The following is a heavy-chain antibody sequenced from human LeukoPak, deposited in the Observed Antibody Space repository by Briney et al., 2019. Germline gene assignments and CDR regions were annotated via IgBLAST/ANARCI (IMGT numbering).Heavy chain of an antibody. J-gene: IGHJ4*02. D-gene: IGHD5-24*01. V-gene: IGHV3-53*01. CDR2: IYSDGRT. CDR3: ARGLVEMATIYFGS. CDR1: GFTFSSTY. Sequence: PGGSLRLSCAASGFTFSSTYMSWVRQAPGKGLERVSMIYSDGRTYYADSVKGRFTISRDNSKNTLYLQMNSLRAGDTAVYYCARGLVEMATIYFGSWGQGTLVTVSS.